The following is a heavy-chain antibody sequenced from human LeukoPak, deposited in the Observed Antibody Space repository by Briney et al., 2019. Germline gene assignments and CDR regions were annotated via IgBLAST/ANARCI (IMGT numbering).Heavy chain of an antibody. J-gene: IGHJ6*03. CDR3: ARHVEGFGLYNYYYYYMDV. V-gene: IGHV4-39*01. CDR2: IYYSGST. D-gene: IGHD3-10*01. Sequence: PSETLSLTCTVSGGSISSSSYYWGWIRQPPGKGLEWIGSIYYSGSTYYNPSLKSRVTISVDTSKNQFSLKLSSVTAADTAVYYCARHVEGFGLYNYYYYYMDVWGKGTTVTISS. CDR1: GGSISSSSYY.